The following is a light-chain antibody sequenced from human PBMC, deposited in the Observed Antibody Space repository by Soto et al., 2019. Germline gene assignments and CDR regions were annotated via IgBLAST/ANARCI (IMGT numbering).Light chain of an antibody. CDR1: SSDVGGYNY. Sequence: QSALTEPASVCGSPGQSIAISCPGTSSDVGGYNYVSWYQQHPGKAPKLMIYDVSNRPSGVSNRFSGSKSGNTASLTISGLQAEDEADYYCCSYTTSRTYVFGTGTKVTVL. CDR3: CSYTTSRTYV. J-gene: IGLJ1*01. V-gene: IGLV2-14*03. CDR2: DVS.